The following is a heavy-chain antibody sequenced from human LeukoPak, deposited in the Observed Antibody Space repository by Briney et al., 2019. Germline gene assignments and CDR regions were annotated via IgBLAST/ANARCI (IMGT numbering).Heavy chain of an antibody. CDR1: GYTFTSNY. Sequence: ASVKVSCKAFGYTFTSNYMHWVRQAPGQGPEWMGVISPSGGSTTYAQKFQGRVTLTRDTSISTAYMELSRLRSDDTAVYYCARVDIVVVVAAFDPWGQGTLVTVSS. D-gene: IGHD2-15*01. CDR2: ISPSGGST. V-gene: IGHV1-46*01. J-gene: IGHJ5*02. CDR3: ARVDIVVVVAAFDP.